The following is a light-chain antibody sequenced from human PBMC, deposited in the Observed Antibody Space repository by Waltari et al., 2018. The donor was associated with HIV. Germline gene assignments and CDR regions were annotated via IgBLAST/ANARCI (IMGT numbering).Light chain of an antibody. Sequence: QSALTQPASVSGSPGQSITISCTGPNSAGGNYNLVSWYQQHPDKAPKLLVFEVTRRPSGVSDRFSGSKSGNTASLTISGLQAEDEADYYCCSYAGSDTLEFGGGTKLTVL. CDR1: NSAGGNYNL. CDR3: CSYAGSDTLE. V-gene: IGLV2-23*02. CDR2: EVT. J-gene: IGLJ3*02.